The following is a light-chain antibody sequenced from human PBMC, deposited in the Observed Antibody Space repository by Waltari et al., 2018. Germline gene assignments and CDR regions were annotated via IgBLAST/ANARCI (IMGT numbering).Light chain of an antibody. V-gene: IGKV3-15*01. Sequence: VVTQSPATLSVSPGKTVTLSCRASQRVNTNLAWYQQKPGQAPRLLIFAASTRAPGIPSRFGGSGSGTEFTLTITSLQFEDVGVYCCQQYHKWPPGGFGGGTRVEIK. CDR3: QQYHKWPPGG. CDR2: AAS. CDR1: QRVNTN. J-gene: IGKJ4*01.